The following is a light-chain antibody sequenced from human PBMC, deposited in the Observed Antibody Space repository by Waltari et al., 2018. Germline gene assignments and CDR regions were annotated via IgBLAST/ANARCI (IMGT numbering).Light chain of an antibody. J-gene: IGKJ2*01. CDR2: RVF. V-gene: IGKV2-30*02. CDR1: QSLVHSDGNTH. Sequence: DVVMTQSPLSLPVTLGQAAPISCKSSQSLVHSDGNTHLNWFQQRPGQSPRRLIYRVFNRDSGVPDRFSGSGSGTDFTLKISRVEAEDVGVYYCMQGTHWPYTFGQGTKLDIK. CDR3: MQGTHWPYT.